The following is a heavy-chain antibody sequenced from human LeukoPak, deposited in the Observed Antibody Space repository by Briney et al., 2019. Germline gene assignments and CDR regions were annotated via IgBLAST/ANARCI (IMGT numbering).Heavy chain of an antibody. CDR2: IWSDGSDK. J-gene: IGHJ1*01. CDR1: GFTFSHYG. V-gene: IGHV3-33*06. D-gene: IGHD4-11*01. Sequence: GGSLRLSCAASGFTFSHYGMHWVRQTPGAGLEWVAVIWSDGSDKYYAKSVKGRFTISRDNSKNSLFLQMNSLRDEGTAVYYCAKDAQRGFDYSNSLQNGGQGILVTVSS. CDR3: AKDAQRGFDYSNSLQN.